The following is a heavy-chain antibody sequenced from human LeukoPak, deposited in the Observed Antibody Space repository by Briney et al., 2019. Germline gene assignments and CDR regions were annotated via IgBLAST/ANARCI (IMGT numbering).Heavy chain of an antibody. CDR2: ISYSGTT. CDR3: AAYDSSGYYILADY. V-gene: IGHV4-31*03. J-gene: IGHJ4*02. Sequence: SETLSLTCTVSGASISSGGHYWSWIRQPPGKGLEWIGCISYSGTTYYNPSLKSRVTISMDTSKNQFSLNLRSVTAADTAVYYCAAYDSSGYYILADYWGQGTLVTVSS. D-gene: IGHD3-22*01. CDR1: GASISSGGHY.